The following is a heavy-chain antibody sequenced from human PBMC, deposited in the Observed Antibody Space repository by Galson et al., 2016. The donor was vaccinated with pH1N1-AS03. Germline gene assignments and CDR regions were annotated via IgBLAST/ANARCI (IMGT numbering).Heavy chain of an antibody. V-gene: IGHV3-7*03. Sequence: LRLSCAASGFTFNRSWMNWVRQAPGKGLEWVANIKQDGSEKYYVDSVKGRFTISRDNAKNSLYLQMNSLRPEDTAVYFCAREKLWARIDDWGQGTLVTVSS. CDR1: GFTFNRSW. CDR3: AREKLWARIDD. CDR2: IKQDGSEK. D-gene: IGHD1-14*01. J-gene: IGHJ4*02.